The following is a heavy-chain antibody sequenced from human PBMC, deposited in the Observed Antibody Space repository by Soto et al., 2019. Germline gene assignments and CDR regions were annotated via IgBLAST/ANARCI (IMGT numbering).Heavy chain of an antibody. CDR3: ARVEVNTIAAAGRGAFYYYGMDV. Sequence: ASVKVSCKASGYTFTGYYMHWVRQAPGLGLEWMGWINPNSGGTNYAQKFQGRVTMTRDTSISTAYMELSRLRSDDTAVYYCARVEVNTIAAAGRGAFYYYGMDVWGQGTTVTVSS. D-gene: IGHD6-13*01. J-gene: IGHJ6*02. V-gene: IGHV1-2*02. CDR1: GYTFTGYY. CDR2: INPNSGGT.